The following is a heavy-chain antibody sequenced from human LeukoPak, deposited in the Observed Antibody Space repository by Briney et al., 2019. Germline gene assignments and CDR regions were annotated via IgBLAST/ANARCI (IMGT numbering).Heavy chain of an antibody. CDR3: ARDRYYGSGSYYNVFDL. CDR1: GDTFTCYY. J-gene: IGHJ5*02. D-gene: IGHD3-10*01. Sequence: GASVKVSCKASGDTFTCYYMHWVRQAPGQGPEWMGRIDPKSGVTKYAQNFQDKVTMTRDTCISTAYMDLSGLRSDDTAVYYCARDRYYGSGSYYNVFDLWGQGTLVTVSS. CDR2: IDPKSGVT. V-gene: IGHV1-2*06.